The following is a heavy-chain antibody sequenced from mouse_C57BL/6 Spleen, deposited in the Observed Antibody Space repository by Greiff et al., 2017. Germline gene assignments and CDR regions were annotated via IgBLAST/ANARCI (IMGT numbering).Heavy chain of an antibody. Sequence: VQLQQSGPELVKPGASVKISCKASGYTFTDYYMNWVKQSHGKSLEWIGDINPNNGGTGYNQKFKGKATLTGDKSSSTASMELRSLTSEDSAVYYCAIYGSSYGFAYWGQGTLVTVSA. CDR1: GYTFTDYY. J-gene: IGHJ3*01. CDR3: AIYGSSYGFAY. CDR2: INPNNGGT. V-gene: IGHV1-26*01. D-gene: IGHD1-1*01.